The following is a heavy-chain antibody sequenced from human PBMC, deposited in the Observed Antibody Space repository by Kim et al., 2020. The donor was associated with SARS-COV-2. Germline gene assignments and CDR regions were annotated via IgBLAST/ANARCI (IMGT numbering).Heavy chain of an antibody. CDR3: ARDLTTVAGTFRSPYYYGMDV. Sequence: GGSLRPSCAASGFTFSSYSMNWVRQAPGKGLEWVSYISSSSSTIYYADSVKGRFTISRDNAKNSLYLQMNSLRDEDTAVYYCARDLTTVAGTFRSPYYYGMDVWGQGTTVTVSS. CDR2: ISSSSSTI. CDR1: GFTFSSYS. J-gene: IGHJ6*02. V-gene: IGHV3-48*02. D-gene: IGHD6-19*01.